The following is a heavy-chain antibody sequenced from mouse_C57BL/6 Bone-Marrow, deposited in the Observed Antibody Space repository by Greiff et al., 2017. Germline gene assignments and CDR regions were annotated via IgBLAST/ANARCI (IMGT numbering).Heavy chain of an antibody. Sequence: EVQLQQSGPVLVKPGASVKMSCKASGYTFTDYYMNWVKQSHGKSLEWIGVINPYNGGTSYNQKFKGKATLTVDKSSSTAYMELNSLTSEDSAVYYCARFPMHPYYFDYWGQGTTLTVSS. CDR3: ARFPMHPYYFDY. D-gene: IGHD6-5*01. CDR2: INPYNGGT. CDR1: GYTFTDYY. V-gene: IGHV1-19*01. J-gene: IGHJ2*01.